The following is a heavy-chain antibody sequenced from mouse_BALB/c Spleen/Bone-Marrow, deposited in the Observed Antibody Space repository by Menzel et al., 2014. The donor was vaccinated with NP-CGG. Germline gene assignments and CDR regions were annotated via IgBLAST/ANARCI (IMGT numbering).Heavy chain of an antibody. J-gene: IGHJ3*01. CDR2: INPYSGGS. D-gene: IGHD2-4*01. Sequence: EVKLQESGPELVKPGASMKISCKASGYSFTGYTMNWVKQSHGRNLEWIGLINPYSGGSSYNQKFKGKATLTVDKSSSTAYMELLSLTSEDSAVYYCARDDYDGGFAYWGQGTLVTVSA. V-gene: IGHV1-31*01. CDR3: ARDDYDGGFAY. CDR1: GYSFTGYT.